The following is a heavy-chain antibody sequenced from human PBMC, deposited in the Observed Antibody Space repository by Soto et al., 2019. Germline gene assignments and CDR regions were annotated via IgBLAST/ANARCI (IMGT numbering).Heavy chain of an antibody. CDR3: ARDHGDYHVHWFGP. CDR1: GFTFSSYA. Sequence: QVQLVESGGGVVQPGRSLRLSCAASGFTFSSYAMHWVRQAPGKGLEWVAVISYDGSNKYYADSVKGRFTISRDNSKNTLYLQMNSLRAEDTAVYYCARDHGDYHVHWFGPWGQGTLVTVSS. J-gene: IGHJ5*02. CDR2: ISYDGSNK. D-gene: IGHD4-17*01. V-gene: IGHV3-30-3*01.